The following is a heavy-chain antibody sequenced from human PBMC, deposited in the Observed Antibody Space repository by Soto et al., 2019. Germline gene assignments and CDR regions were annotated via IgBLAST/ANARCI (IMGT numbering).Heavy chain of an antibody. D-gene: IGHD1-20*01. V-gene: IGHV3-15*01. CDR2: IKSKTDAETT. Sequence: EVQLVESGGGLVKPGGSLRLSCAASGFTFSNAWMSWVRQTPGKGLEWVGRIKSKTDAETTDYAAPVKGRFTISGDDSKNALYLQMNSLETEDTAVYYCTTLYQGISNWGQGTLVTVSS. J-gene: IGHJ4*02. CDR3: TTLYQGISN. CDR1: GFTFSNAW.